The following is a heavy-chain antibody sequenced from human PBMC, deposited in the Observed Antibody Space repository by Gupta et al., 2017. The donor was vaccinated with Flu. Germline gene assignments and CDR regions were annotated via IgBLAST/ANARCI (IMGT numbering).Heavy chain of an antibody. CDR2: ISSSSSYI. CDR3: SIDSNGDYNVALDY. V-gene: IGHV3-21*01. D-gene: IGHD4-17*01. Sequence: QAPGKGLEWVSSISSSSSYIYYADSVKGRFTISRDNAKNSLYLQMNSLRTEDTAVYYCSIDSNGDYNVALDYWGQGTLVTVSS. J-gene: IGHJ4*02.